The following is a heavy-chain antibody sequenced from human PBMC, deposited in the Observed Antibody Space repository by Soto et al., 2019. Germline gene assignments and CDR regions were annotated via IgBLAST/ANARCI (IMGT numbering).Heavy chain of an antibody. J-gene: IGHJ4*02. V-gene: IGHV4-34*01. D-gene: IGHD2-8*01. CDR1: GGSFSGYY. Sequence: QVQLQQWGAGLLKPSETLSLTCAVYGGSFSGYYWSWIRQPPGTGLEWIGEINHSGSTNYNPSLKSRVTISVDTSKNQFSLKLSSVTAADTAVYYCARDGSCTNGVCYRGFDYWGQGTLVTVSS. CDR3: ARDGSCTNGVCYRGFDY. CDR2: INHSGST.